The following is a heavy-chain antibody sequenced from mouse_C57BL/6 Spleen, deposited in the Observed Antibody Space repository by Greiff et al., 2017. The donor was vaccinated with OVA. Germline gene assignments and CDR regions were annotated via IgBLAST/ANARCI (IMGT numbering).Heavy chain of an antibody. D-gene: IGHD2-5*01. CDR1: GYTFTDYN. CDR2: INPNNGGT. V-gene: IGHV1-18*01. Sequence: ELQLQQSGPELVKPGASVKIPCKASGYTFTDYNMDWVKQSHGKSLEWIGDINPNNGGTIYNQKFKGKATLTVDKSSSTAYMELRSLTSEDTAVYYCARSDSNYWYFDVWGTGTTVTVSS. CDR3: ARSDSNYWYFDV. J-gene: IGHJ1*03.